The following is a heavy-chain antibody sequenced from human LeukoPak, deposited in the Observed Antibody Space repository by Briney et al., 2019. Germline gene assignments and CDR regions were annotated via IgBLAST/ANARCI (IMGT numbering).Heavy chain of an antibody. CDR2: IKQDGSEK. Sequence: GGSLRLSCAASGFTFSSYAMSWVRQAPGKGLEWVANIKQDGSEKYYVDSVKGRFTISRDNAKNSLYLQMNSLRAEDTAVYCCARRGNPVVGSAFDIWGQGTMVTVSS. V-gene: IGHV3-7*01. D-gene: IGHD2-15*01. CDR3: ARRGNPVVGSAFDI. CDR1: GFTFSSYA. J-gene: IGHJ3*02.